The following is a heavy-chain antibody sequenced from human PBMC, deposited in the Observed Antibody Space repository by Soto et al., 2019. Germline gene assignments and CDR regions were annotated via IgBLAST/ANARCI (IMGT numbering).Heavy chain of an antibody. D-gene: IGHD3-10*01. Sequence: XLSCAASPFTCSVYNMNWVRQAPGNGLEWLSSISSSSTYIYYADSVKGRFTISRDNAKNSLYLQMNSLRAEDTAVYYCARDMLRGVSPIDYWGQGTLVTVSS. V-gene: IGHV3-21*01. CDR3: ARDMLRGVSPIDY. CDR2: ISSSSTYI. J-gene: IGHJ4*02. CDR1: PFTCSVYN.